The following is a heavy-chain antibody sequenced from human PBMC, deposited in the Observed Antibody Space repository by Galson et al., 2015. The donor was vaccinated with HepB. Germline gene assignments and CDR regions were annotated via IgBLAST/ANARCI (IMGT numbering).Heavy chain of an antibody. CDR2: ISSSSSYT. Sequence: SLRLSCAASGFTFSDYYMSWIRQAPGKGLEWVSYISSSSSYTNYADSVKGRFTISRDNAKNSLYLQMNSLRAEDTAVYYCARYQSGSIVGAYDAFDIWGQGTMVTVSS. CDR1: GFTFSDYY. D-gene: IGHD1-26*01. CDR3: ARYQSGSIVGAYDAFDI. J-gene: IGHJ3*02. V-gene: IGHV3-11*06.